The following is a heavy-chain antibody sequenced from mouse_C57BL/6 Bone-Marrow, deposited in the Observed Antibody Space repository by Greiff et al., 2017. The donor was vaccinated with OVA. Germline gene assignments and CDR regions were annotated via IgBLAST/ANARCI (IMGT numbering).Heavy chain of an antibody. Sequence: QVQLQQPGAELVKPGASVKMSCKASGYTFTSYWITWVKQRPGQGLEWIGDIYPGSGSTNYNEKFKSKATLTVDTSSSTAYMQLSSLTSEDSAVYYCARSITPLVATHDSWGQGTTLTDSS. CDR1: GYTFTSYW. J-gene: IGHJ2*01. V-gene: IGHV1-55*01. D-gene: IGHD1-1*01. CDR3: ARSITPLVATHDS. CDR2: IYPGSGST.